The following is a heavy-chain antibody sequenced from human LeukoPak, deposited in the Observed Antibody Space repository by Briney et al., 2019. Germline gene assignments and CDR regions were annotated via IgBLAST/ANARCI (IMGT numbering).Heavy chain of an antibody. Sequence: PGGSLSLSCAASGFTFSSYSMKWVRQAPGKGLEWVSSISSSSSYIYYADSVKGRFTISRDNAKNSLYLQMNSLRAEDTAVYYCARGALGYCSGGSCYSFDYWGQGTLVTVSS. D-gene: IGHD2-15*01. CDR1: GFTFSSYS. J-gene: IGHJ4*02. CDR2: ISSSSSYI. V-gene: IGHV3-21*01. CDR3: ARGALGYCSGGSCYSFDY.